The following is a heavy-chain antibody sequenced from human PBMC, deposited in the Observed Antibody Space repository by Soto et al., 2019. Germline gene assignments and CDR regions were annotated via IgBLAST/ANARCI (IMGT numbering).Heavy chain of an antibody. CDR3: AKTYSTSWYGEFDY. CDR1: GFTFSNYG. D-gene: IGHD6-13*01. J-gene: IGHJ4*02. Sequence: QVQLVESGGGVVQPGKSLRLSCAGSGFTFSNYGMHWVRQAPGKGLEWVAVVSYDGSNKYYADSVKGRFTISRDNSKNTLYLQMNSLRAEDTAVHYCAKTYSTSWYGEFDYWGQGTLVTVSP. CDR2: VSYDGSNK. V-gene: IGHV3-30*18.